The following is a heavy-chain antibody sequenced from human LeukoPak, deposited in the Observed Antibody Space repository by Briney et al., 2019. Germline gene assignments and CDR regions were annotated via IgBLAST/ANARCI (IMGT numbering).Heavy chain of an antibody. J-gene: IGHJ3*02. D-gene: IGHD3-22*01. CDR1: GYTFTDYY. CDR2: ITPNGGT. CDR3: ARVVITTFAAFDI. Sequence: ASVKVSCKASGYTFTDYYMHWVRQAPGQGLEWMGWITPNGGTNYAQKFQGRVTMTRDTSISTAYMNLSRLRSDDTAVYYCARVVITTFAAFDIWGQGTMVTVSS. V-gene: IGHV1-2*02.